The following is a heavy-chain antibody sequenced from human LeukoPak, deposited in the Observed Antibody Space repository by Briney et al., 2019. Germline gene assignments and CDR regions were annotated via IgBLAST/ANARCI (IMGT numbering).Heavy chain of an antibody. J-gene: IGHJ4*02. D-gene: IGHD3-10*01. CDR1: GYTFTSHG. Sequence: ASVKVSCKASGYTFTSHGISWVRQAPGQGLEWMGWISAYNGNTNYAQKLQGRVTMTTDTSTSTAYMELRSLRSDDTAVYYCARWHKQYGSGSYYKVWGQGTLVTVSS. CDR2: ISAYNGNT. CDR3: ARWHKQYGSGSYYKV. V-gene: IGHV1-18*01.